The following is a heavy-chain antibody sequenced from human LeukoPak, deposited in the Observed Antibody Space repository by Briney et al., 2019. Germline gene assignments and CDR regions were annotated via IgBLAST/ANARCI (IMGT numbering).Heavy chain of an antibody. J-gene: IGHJ3*02. D-gene: IGHD3-10*01. CDR1: GFTFSSYS. CDR2: ISSSSSTI. CDR3: ARVWRFGDGAFDI. V-gene: IGHV3-48*04. Sequence: PGRSLRLSCAASGFTFSSYSMNWVRQAPGKGLEWVSYISSSSSTIYYADSVKGRFTISRDNAKNSLYLQMNSLRAEDTAVYYCARVWRFGDGAFDIWGQGTMVTVSS.